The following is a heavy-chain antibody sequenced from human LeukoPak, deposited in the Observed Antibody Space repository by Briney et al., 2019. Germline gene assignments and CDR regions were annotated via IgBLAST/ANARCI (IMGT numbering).Heavy chain of an antibody. Sequence: SETLSLTCTVSGGSISSSSYYWGWIRQTPGKGLEWIGEINHSGSTNYNPSLKSRVTISVDTSKNQFSLKLRSVTAADTAVYYCARGYGGIYYYYMDVWGKGTTVTVSS. CDR2: INHSGST. D-gene: IGHD3-16*01. CDR3: ARGYGGIYYYYMDV. J-gene: IGHJ6*03. CDR1: GGSISSSSYY. V-gene: IGHV4-39*07.